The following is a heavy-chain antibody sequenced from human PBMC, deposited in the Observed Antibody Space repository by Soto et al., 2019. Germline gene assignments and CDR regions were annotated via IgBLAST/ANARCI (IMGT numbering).Heavy chain of an antibody. D-gene: IGHD2-2*01. V-gene: IGHV3-48*01. CDR1: GFTFSSYS. Sequence: GGSLRLSCAASGFTFSSYSMNWVRQAPGKGLEWVSYISSSSSTIYYADSVKGRFTISRDNAKNSLYLQMNSLRAEDTAVYYCARYYCSSTSCYAYYYYMDVWGKGTTVTVSS. CDR3: ARYYCSSTSCYAYYYYMDV. CDR2: ISSSSSTI. J-gene: IGHJ6*03.